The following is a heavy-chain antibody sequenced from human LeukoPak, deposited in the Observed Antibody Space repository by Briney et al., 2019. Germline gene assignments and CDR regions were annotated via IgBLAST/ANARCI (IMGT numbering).Heavy chain of an antibody. V-gene: IGHV1-18*01. CDR2: ISAYNGNT. CDR1: GYTFTSYG. CDR3: ARDSRRVYYDSSGSPGY. J-gene: IGHJ4*02. D-gene: IGHD3-22*01. Sequence: ASVKVSCKASGYTFTSYGISWLRQPPGQGLEWMGWISAYNGNTNYAQKLQGRVTMTTDTSTSTAYMELRSLRSDDTAVYYCARDSRRVYYDSSGSPGYWGQGTLVTVSS.